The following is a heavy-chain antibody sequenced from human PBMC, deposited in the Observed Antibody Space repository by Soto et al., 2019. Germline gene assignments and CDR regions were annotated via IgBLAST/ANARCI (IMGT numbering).Heavy chain of an antibody. CDR3: ASPSVPAARYYYYGMDV. Sequence: QLQLQESGPGLVKPSETLSLTCTVSGGSISSSSYYWGWIRQPPGKGLEWIGSIYYSGSTYYNPSLKRHVTISVDTSKNQFSLKLSSVTAADTAVYYCASPSVPAARYYYYGMDVWGQGTTVTVSS. CDR2: IYYSGST. CDR1: GGSISSSSYY. V-gene: IGHV4-39*01. D-gene: IGHD2-2*01. J-gene: IGHJ6*02.